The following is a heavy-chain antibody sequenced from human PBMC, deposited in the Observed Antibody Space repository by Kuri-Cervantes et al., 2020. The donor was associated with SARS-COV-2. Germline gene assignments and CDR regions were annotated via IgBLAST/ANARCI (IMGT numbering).Heavy chain of an antibody. CDR2: ISYSGTYT. V-gene: IGHV3-11*05. J-gene: IGHJ4*02. Sequence: GESLKISCATSGLTFSDYYMSWIRQAPGKGLEWISYISYSGTYTKYTDSVKGRFSVSRDNTENSLALQMDSLRAEDTAIYYCARDSAWANGDNSYYFDYWGQGTLVTVSS. D-gene: IGHD4-17*01. CDR3: ARDSAWANGDNSYYFDY. CDR1: GLTFSDYY.